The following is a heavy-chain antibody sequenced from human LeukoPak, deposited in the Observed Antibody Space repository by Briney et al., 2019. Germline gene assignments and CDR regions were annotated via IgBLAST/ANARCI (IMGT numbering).Heavy chain of an antibody. J-gene: IGHJ4*02. CDR1: GGSISNYY. CDR3: ARVNGITNFDY. Sequence: PSEALSLTCTVSGGSISNYYWSWIRQPAGKGLEWIGRIYASGNTNYNPSLKSRVTMSIDTSKNQLSLKLSSVTAADTAVYYCARVNGITNFDYWGQGTLVAVSS. V-gene: IGHV4-4*07. D-gene: IGHD3-16*01. CDR2: IYASGNT.